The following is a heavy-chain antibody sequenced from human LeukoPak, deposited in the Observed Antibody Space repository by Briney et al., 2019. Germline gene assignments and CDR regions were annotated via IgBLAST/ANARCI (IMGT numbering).Heavy chain of an antibody. Sequence: PGGSLRLSCAASGFTFSKYDMEWVRQPTGRPLEWVSHIGTGGDTYYPTSVKGRFTISRDNSKNTLYLEINSLRPEDTAVYYCARDYYDSSGYYAHYYWGQGTLVTVSS. CDR3: ARDYYDSSGYYAHYY. V-gene: IGHV3-13*01. J-gene: IGHJ4*02. CDR1: GFTFSKYD. D-gene: IGHD3-22*01. CDR2: IGTGGDT.